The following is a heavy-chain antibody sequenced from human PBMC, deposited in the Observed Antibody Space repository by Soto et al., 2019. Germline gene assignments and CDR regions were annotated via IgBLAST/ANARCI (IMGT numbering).Heavy chain of an antibody. D-gene: IGHD2-2*01. V-gene: IGHV1-18*01. Sequence: QVQLVQSGAEVKKPGASVKVSCKASGYTFTSYGFCWVRQAPGQGLEWMGWISGYNGNTNYAQNLQGRVTMTTDTPTSTVYMELRSLRSDDTAVYYCARRSGSTRCLDLWGRGTLVIVSS. CDR3: ARRSGSTRCLDL. J-gene: IGHJ2*01. CDR1: GYTFTSYG. CDR2: ISGYNGNT.